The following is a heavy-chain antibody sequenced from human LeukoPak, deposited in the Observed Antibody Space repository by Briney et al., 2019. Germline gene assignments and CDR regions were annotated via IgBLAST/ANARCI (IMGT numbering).Heavy chain of an antibody. CDR2: IYSGGSP. V-gene: IGHV3-66*01. D-gene: IGHD3-10*01. CDR1: GFTFSSYS. J-gene: IGHJ4*02. Sequence: GGSLRLSCAASGFTFSSYSMNWVRQAPGKGLEWVSLIYSGGSPYYADSVKGRFTISRDNSKNTLFLQMNSLRAEDTAVYYCARGSEVRGVFHFDYWGQGTLVTVSS. CDR3: ARGSEVRGVFHFDY.